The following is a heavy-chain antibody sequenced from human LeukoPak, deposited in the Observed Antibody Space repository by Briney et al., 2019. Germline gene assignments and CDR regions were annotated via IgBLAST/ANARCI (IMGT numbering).Heavy chain of an antibody. J-gene: IGHJ4*02. Sequence: GGSLRLSCAASGFTFSSYAMSWVRQAPGKGLEWVSAISGSGGSTYYADSVKGRFTISRDNSKSTLYLQMNSLRAEDTAVYYCAKDRLWFGEACDFDYWGQGTLVTVSS. D-gene: IGHD3-10*01. CDR1: GFTFSSYA. CDR3: AKDRLWFGEACDFDY. CDR2: ISGSGGST. V-gene: IGHV3-23*01.